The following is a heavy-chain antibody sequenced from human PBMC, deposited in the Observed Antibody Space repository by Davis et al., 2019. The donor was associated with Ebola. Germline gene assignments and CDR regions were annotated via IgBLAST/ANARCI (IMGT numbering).Heavy chain of an antibody. D-gene: IGHD6-19*01. CDR3: AREGWERSGWYWGHFDY. CDR2: TYYRSKRYN. Sequence: SETLSLTCAISGDSVSSNSAARNSIRQSPSRGLEWLGRTYYRSKRYNDYAVSVKSRITINPDTSKNQFSLQLNSVTPEDTAVYYCAREGWERSGWYWGHFDYWGQGTLVTVSS. J-gene: IGHJ4*02. CDR1: GDSVSSNSAA. V-gene: IGHV6-1*01.